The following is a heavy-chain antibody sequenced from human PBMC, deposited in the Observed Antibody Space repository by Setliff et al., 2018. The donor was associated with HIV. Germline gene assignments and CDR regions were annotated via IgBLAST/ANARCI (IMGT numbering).Heavy chain of an antibody. D-gene: IGHD3-3*01. CDR3: ARATYTLQFLKWSPDSSLYYYYMDV. J-gene: IGHJ6*03. CDR2: MSYSGST. Sequence: PSEILSLTCNVSGASFSSGGYYWSWIRQHPGKGLEWIWYMSYSGSTFYKSSLKSRVTMSIDTSKNQFSLMLSPVTAADTAVYYCARATYTLQFLKWSPDSSLYYYYMDVWGKGTTVTVSS. CDR1: GASFSSGGYY. V-gene: IGHV4-31*03.